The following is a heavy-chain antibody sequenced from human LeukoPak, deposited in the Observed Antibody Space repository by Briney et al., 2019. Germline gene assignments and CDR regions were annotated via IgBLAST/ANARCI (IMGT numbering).Heavy chain of an antibody. J-gene: IGHJ4*02. CDR2: ISYDGSNI. Sequence: GGSLRLSCAASGFTFSSYGMHWVRQAPGKGLEWVAVISYDGSNIYYAASVKGRFTISRDNSKNTLYLQMNSLRAEDTAVYYRAKNRDYFGDYRIFDYWGQGTLVTVSS. CDR1: GFTFSSYG. CDR3: AKNRDYFGDYRIFDY. V-gene: IGHV3-30*18. D-gene: IGHD4-17*01.